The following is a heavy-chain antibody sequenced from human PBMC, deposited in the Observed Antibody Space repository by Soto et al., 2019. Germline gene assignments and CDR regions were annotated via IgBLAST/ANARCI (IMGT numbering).Heavy chain of an antibody. CDR3: ARMFHCSGGTCPFDY. CDR1: GFSLSTSGMR. CDR2: IDWDDDK. J-gene: IGHJ4*02. Sequence: SGPTLVNPTQHLTLTCPFSGFSLSTSGMRVSWIRQRPGKALEWLARIDWDDDKFYNTSLKTRRTISKDSSKNQVVLTMTNRDPVDTATYYCARMFHCSGGTCPFDYWGQGALVTVSS. D-gene: IGHD2-15*01. V-gene: IGHV2-70*04.